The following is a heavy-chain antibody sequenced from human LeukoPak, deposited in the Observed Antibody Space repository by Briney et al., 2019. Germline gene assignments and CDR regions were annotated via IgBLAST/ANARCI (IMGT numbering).Heavy chain of an antibody. Sequence: PGGSLRLSCAASGFTFDDYGMSWVRQAPGKGLEWVSGINWNGGSTGYADSVKGRFTISRDNAKNSLYLQMNSLRAEDTALYYCARGLGLDGDYYFDYWGQGTLVTVSS. CDR1: GFTFDDYG. CDR2: INWNGGST. CDR3: ARGLGLDGDYYFDY. D-gene: IGHD2-21*02. V-gene: IGHV3-20*04. J-gene: IGHJ4*02.